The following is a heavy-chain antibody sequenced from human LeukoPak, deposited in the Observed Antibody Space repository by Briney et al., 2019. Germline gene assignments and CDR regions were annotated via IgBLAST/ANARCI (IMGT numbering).Heavy chain of an antibody. J-gene: IGHJ6*02. Sequence: GGSLRLSCAGSGFTFSSFGMNWVRQGPGKGLEWVSYISTSGNTIYFADSVKGRCTISRDNAMNSLYLQMNSLRAEDTAVYYCVRVRHSGSFYGMDVWGQGTTVTVSS. CDR2: ISTSGNTI. CDR3: VRVRHSGSFYGMDV. D-gene: IGHD3-10*01. V-gene: IGHV3-48*03. CDR1: GFTFSSFG.